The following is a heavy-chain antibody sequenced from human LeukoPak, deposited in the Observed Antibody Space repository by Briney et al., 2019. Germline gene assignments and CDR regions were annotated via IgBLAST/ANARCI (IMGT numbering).Heavy chain of an antibody. V-gene: IGHV3-48*02. Sequence: PGGSLRLSCAASGFTFTAYSMNWFRQAPGKGLEWISCISITSDKIYYADSAKGRFTISRGNAWNSLYLQMNSLRDEDTAVYSCAREAYWGSSGRGFDSWGQGTLVTVSS. D-gene: IGHD2-15*01. CDR2: ISITSDKI. J-gene: IGHJ4*02. CDR3: AREAYWGSSGRGFDS. CDR1: GFTFTAYS.